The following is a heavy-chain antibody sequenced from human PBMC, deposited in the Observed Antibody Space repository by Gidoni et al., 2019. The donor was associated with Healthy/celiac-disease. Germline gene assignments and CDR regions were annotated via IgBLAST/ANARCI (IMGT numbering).Heavy chain of an antibody. J-gene: IGHJ6*02. CDR3: ARDSIVVVAATDYDYGMDV. CDR2: IYSGGST. V-gene: IGHV3-66*02. Sequence: EVQLVESGGGLVQPGGSLRLSCAASGFTVSSNYMSWVRQAQGKGLEWVSVIYSGGSTYYADSVKGRFTISRDNSKNTLYLQMNSLRAEDTAVYYCARDSIVVVAATDYDYGMDVWGQGTTVTVSS. D-gene: IGHD2-15*01. CDR1: GFTVSSNY.